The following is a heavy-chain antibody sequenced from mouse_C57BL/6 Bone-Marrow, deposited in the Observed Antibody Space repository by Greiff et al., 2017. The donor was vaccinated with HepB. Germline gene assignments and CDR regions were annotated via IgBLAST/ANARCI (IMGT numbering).Heavy chain of an antibody. CDR2: ILPGSGST. V-gene: IGHV1-9*01. D-gene: IGHD2-4*01. CDR3: AKERIYDDYDDVYYYAMDY. CDR1: GYTFTGYW. Sequence: QVQLKQSGAELMKPGASVKLSCKATGYTFTGYWIEWVKQRPGHGLEWIGEILPGSGSTNYNEKFKGKATFTADTSSNTAYMQLSSLTTEDSAIYYCAKERIYDDYDDVYYYAMDYWGQGTSVTVSS. J-gene: IGHJ4*01.